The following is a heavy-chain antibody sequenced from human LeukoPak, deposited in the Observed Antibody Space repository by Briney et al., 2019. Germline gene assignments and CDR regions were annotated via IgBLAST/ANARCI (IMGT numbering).Heavy chain of an antibody. Sequence: AAGSLSLSCAASGFSFSSYSMNWVRQAPGKGLEWVSYISVSSSTIYYADSVKGRFTISRDNAKNSLYLQMNSLRDEDTAVYYCARSLGGSYDYWGQGTLVTVSS. CDR2: ISVSSSTI. CDR3: ARSLGGSYDY. CDR1: GFSFSSYS. V-gene: IGHV3-48*02. D-gene: IGHD1-26*01. J-gene: IGHJ4*02.